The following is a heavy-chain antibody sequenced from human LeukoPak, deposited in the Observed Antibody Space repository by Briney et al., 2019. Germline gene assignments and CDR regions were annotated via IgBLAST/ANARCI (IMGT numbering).Heavy chain of an antibody. CDR3: ARDHNAGMDV. J-gene: IGHJ6*02. Sequence: PSETLSLTCTVSGYSISSGYYWGWIRQPPGKGLEWIGSIYHSGSTYYNPSLKSRVTISVDTSKNQFSLKLSSVTAADTAVYYCARDHNAGMDVWGQGTTVTVSS. D-gene: IGHD1-14*01. CDR1: GYSISSGYY. V-gene: IGHV4-38-2*02. CDR2: IYHSGST.